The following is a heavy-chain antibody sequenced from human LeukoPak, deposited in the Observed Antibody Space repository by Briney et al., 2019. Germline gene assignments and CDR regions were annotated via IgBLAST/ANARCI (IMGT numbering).Heavy chain of an antibody. Sequence: SETLSLTCTVSGGSISSYYWSWIRQPPGKGLEWIGYIYYSGSTNYKPSLKSRVTISVDTSKNQFSLKLSSVTAADTAVYYCARVGGYYYDSSGYDYWGQGTLVTVSS. J-gene: IGHJ4*02. D-gene: IGHD3-22*01. CDR3: ARVGGYYYDSSGYDY. V-gene: IGHV4-59*01. CDR2: IYYSGST. CDR1: GGSISSYY.